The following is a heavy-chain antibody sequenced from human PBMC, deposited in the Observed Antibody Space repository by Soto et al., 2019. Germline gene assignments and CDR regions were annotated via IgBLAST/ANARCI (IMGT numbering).Heavy chain of an antibody. CDR1: GGSFSGYY. J-gene: IGHJ4*02. V-gene: IGHV4-34*01. D-gene: IGHD3-10*01. Sequence: SETLSLTCAVYGGSFSGYYWSWIRQPPGKGLEWIGEINHSGSTNYNPSLKSRVTISVDTSKNQFSLKLSSVTAADTAVYYCARGRGFRLLGVPLDSWGPGTPVT. CDR2: INHSGST. CDR3: ARGRGFRLLGVPLDS.